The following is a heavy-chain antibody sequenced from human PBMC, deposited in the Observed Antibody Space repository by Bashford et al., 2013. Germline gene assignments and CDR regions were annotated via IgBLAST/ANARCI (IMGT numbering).Heavy chain of an antibody. CDR2: ISSSGSTI. Sequence: VRQAPGKGLEWVSYISSSGSTIYYADSVKGRFTISRDNAKNSLYLQMNSLRAEDTAVYYCASNMQWLGKNDAFDIWGQGTMVTVSS. J-gene: IGHJ3*02. CDR3: ASNMQWLGKNDAFDI. V-gene: IGHV3-48*03. D-gene: IGHD6-19*01.